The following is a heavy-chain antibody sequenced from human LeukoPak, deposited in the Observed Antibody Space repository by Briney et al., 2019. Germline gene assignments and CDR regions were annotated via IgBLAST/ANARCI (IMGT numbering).Heavy chain of an antibody. CDR2: IWYDGSNK. CDR1: GFNFSSYV. V-gene: IGHV3-33*01. Sequence: PGGSLTLSCSASGFNFSSYVILWVRQAPGKGVEWVAVIWYDGSNKYYADFVKGRFTISRDNCKNTLYLQMTSLRAEDTAVYYCERGGTAYGDYLIPPYYYYGMDVWGQGTTVTVSS. J-gene: IGHJ6*02. CDR3: ERGGTAYGDYLIPPYYYYGMDV. D-gene: IGHD4-17*01.